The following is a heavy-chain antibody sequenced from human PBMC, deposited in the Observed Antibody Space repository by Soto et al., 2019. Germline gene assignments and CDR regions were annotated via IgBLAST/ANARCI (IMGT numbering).Heavy chain of an antibody. CDR3: ARDGVAAGHSNFDY. D-gene: IGHD6-25*01. J-gene: IGHJ4*02. CDR1: GYTFTNYA. V-gene: IGHV1-3*01. CDR2: INGGNGNT. Sequence: QVHLVQSGAEVKKPGASVKVSCKASGYTFTNYAMHWVRQAPGQRLEWMGWINGGNGNTKYSPKLQDRVTITRDTSASTAYMELSSVRSEDTALYYCARDGVAAGHSNFDYWGQGTLVTVSS.